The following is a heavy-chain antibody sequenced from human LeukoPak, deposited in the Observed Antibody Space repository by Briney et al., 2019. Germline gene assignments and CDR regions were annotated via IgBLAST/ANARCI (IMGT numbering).Heavy chain of an antibody. CDR2: IWYDGSNK. V-gene: IGHV3-33*01. Sequence: RTGGSLRLSCAASGFTFSSYGMHWVRQAPGKGLEWVAVIWYDGSNKYYADSVKGRFTISRDNSKNTLYLQMNSLRAEDTAVHYCARVLGYYGSGSYYSPLDYWGQGTPVTVSS. J-gene: IGHJ4*02. CDR3: ARVLGYYGSGSYYSPLDY. D-gene: IGHD3-10*01. CDR1: GFTFSSYG.